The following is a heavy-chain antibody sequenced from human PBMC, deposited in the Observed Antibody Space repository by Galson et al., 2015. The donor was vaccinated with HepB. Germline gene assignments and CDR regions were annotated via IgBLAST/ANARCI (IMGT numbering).Heavy chain of an antibody. CDR1: GFTFSTYG. CDR3: AKGYGLVDS. Sequence: SLRLSCAASGFTFSTYGLHWVRQAPGKGLEWVSVIWYDGTNKYYADSVKGRFTISRDNSKSTLYLQMNSLRAEDTGLYFCAKGYGLVDSWGHGILVTVSS. V-gene: IGHV3-33*06. J-gene: IGHJ5*01. D-gene: IGHD5-18*01. CDR2: IWYDGTNK.